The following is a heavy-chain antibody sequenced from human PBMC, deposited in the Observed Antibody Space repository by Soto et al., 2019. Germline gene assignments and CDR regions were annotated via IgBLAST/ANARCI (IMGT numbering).Heavy chain of an antibody. D-gene: IGHD2-8*01. CDR3: ARVVFDNERPGWFDP. Sequence: PSETLSLTCTVSGGSITSGHYYWSWIRQPPGKGLEWIGYIYYTGGTYYNPSLTSRVTISRDTSKNQFYLTLSFVTLTDTAVYYCARVVFDNERPGWFDPWGKGTLVTVSS. CDR2: IYYTGGT. CDR1: GGSITSGHYY. V-gene: IGHV4-30-4*01. J-gene: IGHJ5*02.